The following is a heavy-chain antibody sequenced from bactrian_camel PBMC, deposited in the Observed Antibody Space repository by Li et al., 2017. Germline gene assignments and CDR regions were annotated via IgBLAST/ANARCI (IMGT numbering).Heavy chain of an antibody. J-gene: IGHJ6*01. V-gene: IGHV3S55*01. D-gene: IGHD4*01. CDR3: AKGPGYSNEYTA. CDR1: THTITTCI. Sequence: QVQLVESGGGSVQTGGSLRLSCAASTHTITTCIRDWYRQAPGQERELVASITYDGITYYSDSVKGRVTISRDNAKNTPYLQLNSLKTEDTAMYYCAKGPGYSNEYTAWGQGTQVTVS. CDR2: ITYDGIT.